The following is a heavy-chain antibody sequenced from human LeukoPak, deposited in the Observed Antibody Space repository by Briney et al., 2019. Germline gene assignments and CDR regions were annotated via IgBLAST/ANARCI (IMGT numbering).Heavy chain of an antibody. Sequence: ASVKVSCKASGYTFTSYYMHWVRQAPGQGLEWMGIINPSGGSTSYAQKFQGRVTMTTDTSTSTAYMELRSLRSDDTAVYYCARGVFRTEDGYSHWGQGTLVTVSS. CDR2: INPSGGST. CDR1: GYTFTSYY. CDR3: ARGVFRTEDGYSH. J-gene: IGHJ4*02. V-gene: IGHV1-46*01. D-gene: IGHD5-24*01.